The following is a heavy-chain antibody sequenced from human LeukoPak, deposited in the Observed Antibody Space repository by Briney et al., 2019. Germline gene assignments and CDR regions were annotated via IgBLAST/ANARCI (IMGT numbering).Heavy chain of an antibody. CDR1: GGSISSYY. D-gene: IGHD4-23*01. CDR3: ARRGYGGNSDAFDI. V-gene: IGHV4-59*08. CDR2: IYYSGST. Sequence: SETLSLTCTVSGGSISSYYWSWIRQPPGKGLEWIGYIYYSGSTNYNPSLKSRVTISVDTSKNQFSLKLGSVTAADTAVYYCARRGYGGNSDAFDIWGQGTMVTVSS. J-gene: IGHJ3*02.